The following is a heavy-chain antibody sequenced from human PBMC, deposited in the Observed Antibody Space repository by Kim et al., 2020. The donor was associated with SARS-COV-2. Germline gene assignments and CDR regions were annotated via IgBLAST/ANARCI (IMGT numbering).Heavy chain of an antibody. Sequence: GGSLRLSCAASGFTFSNYAFNWVRQAPGKGLEWVSYISRSGGAIYYADSVKGRFTISRDSAKNSVYLQMTSLRAADTAVYYCSRALGDYYYMDVWGKRTT. CDR3: SRALGDYYYMDV. CDR1: GFTFSNYA. V-gene: IGHV3-48*03. CDR2: ISRSGGAI. J-gene: IGHJ6*03. D-gene: IGHD3-10*01.